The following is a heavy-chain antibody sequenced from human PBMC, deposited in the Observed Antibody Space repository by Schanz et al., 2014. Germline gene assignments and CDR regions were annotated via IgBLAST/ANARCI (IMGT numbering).Heavy chain of an antibody. V-gene: IGHV3-30*18. J-gene: IGHJ4*02. CDR1: GFTFSGNA. Sequence: QVHLMESGGGVVQPGRSLRLSCAASGFTFSGNAMHWVRQAPGKGLEWVAVVSDDGNKKYYADSVKGRFTISRDNSKNTLYLQMNGLRGEDTAVYCCAKDLDANYFDYWGQGILVTVSS. CDR2: VSDDGNKK. D-gene: IGHD1-1*01. CDR3: AKDLDANYFDY.